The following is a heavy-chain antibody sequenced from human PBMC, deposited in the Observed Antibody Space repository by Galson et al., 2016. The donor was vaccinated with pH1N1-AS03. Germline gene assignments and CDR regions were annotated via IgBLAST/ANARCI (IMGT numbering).Heavy chain of an antibody. V-gene: IGHV1-18*04. J-gene: IGHJ4*02. CDR1: GYTFTSYG. CDR2: ISPFNDDT. CDR3: ARWLRNYASFFNY. D-gene: IGHD1-7*01. Sequence: SVKVSCKASGYTFTSYGLSWLRQAPGQGLEWMGWISPFNDDTKYEEKFQDRVTMTSDISSRIADMELRNLRSDDTAVYYCARWLRNYASFFNYSGQGTLVTVSS.